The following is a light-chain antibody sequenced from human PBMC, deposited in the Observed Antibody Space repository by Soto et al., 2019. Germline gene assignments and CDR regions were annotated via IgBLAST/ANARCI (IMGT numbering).Light chain of an antibody. J-gene: IGKJ1*01. CDR2: DAS. CDR1: QSISSW. Sequence: DIQVTQSPSTLSASVGDRVTFTCRASQSISSWLAWYQQKPGRAPKLLIYDASTLESGVPSRLSGSGSGTEFTLTISRLQPDDLATYYCQQYNTYPWTFGQGTKVEIK. CDR3: QQYNTYPWT. V-gene: IGKV1-5*01.